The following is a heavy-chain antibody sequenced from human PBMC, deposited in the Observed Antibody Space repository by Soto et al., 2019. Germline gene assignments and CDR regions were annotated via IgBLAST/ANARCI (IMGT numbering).Heavy chain of an antibody. CDR2: IYYSGST. J-gene: IGHJ2*01. CDR3: ARGYCTNGVCYKSSYWYFDL. Sequence: QVQLQESGPGLVKPSQTLSLTCTVSGGSISSGGYHWSWIRQHPGKGLEWIGYIYYSGSTYYNPSLKSRVTISVDTSKNQFSLKLSSVTAADTAVYYCARGYCTNGVCYKSSYWYFDLWGRGTLVTVSS. V-gene: IGHV4-31*03. CDR1: GGSISSGGYH. D-gene: IGHD2-8*01.